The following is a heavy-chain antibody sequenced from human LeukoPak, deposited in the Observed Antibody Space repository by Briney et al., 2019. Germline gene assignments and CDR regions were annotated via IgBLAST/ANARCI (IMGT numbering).Heavy chain of an antibody. J-gene: IGHJ4*02. D-gene: IGHD6-13*01. CDR1: GGSISSYY. CDR2: IYYSGST. Sequence: SETLSLTCTVSGGSISSYYWSWIRQPPGKGLEWIGYIYYSGSTNYNPSLKSRVTISVDTSKNQFSLKLSSVTAADTAVYYCARGSSSWNKYYFDYWGQGTLVTVSS. V-gene: IGHV4-59*01. CDR3: ARGSSSWNKYYFDY.